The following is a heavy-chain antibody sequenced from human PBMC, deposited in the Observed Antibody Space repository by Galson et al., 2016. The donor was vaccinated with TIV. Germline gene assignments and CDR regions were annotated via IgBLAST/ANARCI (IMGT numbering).Heavy chain of an antibody. CDR1: GFTFSNFA. Sequence: SLRLSCAASGFTFSNFAMSWVRQAPGKGLEWVSAITSGGTTYYADSVKGRFTISRDNSKNTLYLQMNSLRAEDTAVYYCAKDNYGVNFSGWFDPWGQGALVTVSS. D-gene: IGHD4-23*01. CDR3: AKDNYGVNFSGWFDP. CDR2: ITSGGTT. V-gene: IGHV3-23*01. J-gene: IGHJ5*02.